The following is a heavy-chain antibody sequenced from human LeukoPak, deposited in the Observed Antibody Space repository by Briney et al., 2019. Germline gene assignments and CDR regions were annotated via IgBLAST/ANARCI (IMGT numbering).Heavy chain of an antibody. J-gene: IGHJ4*02. Sequence: GGSLRLSCAASGFTFRNYGMYWVRQAPGTGLEGVTFISDDGSRKYYVDSVKGRFTISRDNSKNTLYLQMNSLRVEDTAVYYCAKDRSTSWSFDNWGQGTLVSVSS. CDR3: AKDRSTSWSFDN. CDR2: ISDDGSRK. CDR1: GFTFRNYG. D-gene: IGHD6-13*01. V-gene: IGHV3-30*18.